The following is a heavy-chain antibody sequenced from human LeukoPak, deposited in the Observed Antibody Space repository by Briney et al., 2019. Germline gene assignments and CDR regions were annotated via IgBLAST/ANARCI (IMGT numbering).Heavy chain of an antibody. D-gene: IGHD3-22*01. V-gene: IGHV4-59*08. CDR3: ARRISTPGSSYYYDSSGYPAAFDY. CDR1: GGSISSYY. J-gene: IGHJ4*02. CDR2: IYYSGST. Sequence: PSETLSLTCTVSGGSISSYYWSWIRQPPGKGLEWIGYIYYSGSTNYNPSLKSRVTISVDTSKNQFSLKLSSVTAADTAVYYCARRISTPGSSYYYDSSGYPAAFDYWGQGTLVTVSS.